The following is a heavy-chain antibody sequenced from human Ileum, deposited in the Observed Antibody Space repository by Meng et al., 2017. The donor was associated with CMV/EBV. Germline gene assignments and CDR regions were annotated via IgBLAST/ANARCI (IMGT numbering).Heavy chain of an antibody. CDR1: GGSVSSGSYY. CDR2: IYYSGST. J-gene: IGHJ4*02. D-gene: IGHD3-3*01. CDR3: ARDGYYDLWSGYLRY. Sequence: GSLRLSCTVSGGSVSSGSYYWSWIRQPPGKGLEWIGYIYYSGSTNYNPSLKSRVTISVDTSKNQFSLELSSVTAADTAVYYCARDGYYDLWSGYLRYWGQGTLVTVSS. V-gene: IGHV4-61*01.